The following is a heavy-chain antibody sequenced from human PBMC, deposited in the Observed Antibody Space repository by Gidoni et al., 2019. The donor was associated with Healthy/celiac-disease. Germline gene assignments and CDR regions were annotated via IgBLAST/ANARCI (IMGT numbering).Heavy chain of an antibody. J-gene: IGHJ4*02. CDR2: IYTSGST. Sequence: QVQLQESGPGLVKPSQTLSLTCTVSGGSISSGSYYWSWIRQPAGKGLEWIGRIYTSGSTNYNPSLKSRVTISVDTSKNQFSLKLSSVTAADTAVYYCARTSLSPWGFIDYWGQGTLVTVSS. V-gene: IGHV4-61*02. CDR1: GGSISSGSYY. CDR3: ARTSLSPWGFIDY. D-gene: IGHD3-16*01.